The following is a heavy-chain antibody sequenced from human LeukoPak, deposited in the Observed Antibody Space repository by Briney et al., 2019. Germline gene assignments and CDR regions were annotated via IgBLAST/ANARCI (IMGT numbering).Heavy chain of an antibody. Sequence: ASVKVSCKASGYTFTSYGISWVRQAPGQGLEWMGWISGYNGNTNYAQQKLQGRVTTTRVMSTSTVYMELNSLRSEDTAVYYCARAWEAVAGNYGVIDYWGQGTLVTVSS. D-gene: IGHD4-17*01. J-gene: IGHJ4*02. CDR2: ISGYNGNT. V-gene: IGHV1-18*01. CDR3: ARAWEAVAGNYGVIDY. CDR1: GYTFTSYG.